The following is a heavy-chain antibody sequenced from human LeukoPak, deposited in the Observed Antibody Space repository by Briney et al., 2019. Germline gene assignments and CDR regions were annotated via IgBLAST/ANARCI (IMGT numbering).Heavy chain of an antibody. CDR3: TELRGAFPE. V-gene: IGHV3-15*01. Sequence: PGGSLRLSCAASGFNVNSAWMNWVRQAPGKGLEWVGLMKSSGDGATIHYAAPVKGRFTISRDDSKNTLYVQMSSLKTEDTATYRVTELRGAFPEWGQGTKVTVSS. CDR2: MKSSGDGATI. CDR1: GFNVNSAW. D-gene: IGHD3-10*01. J-gene: IGHJ3*01.